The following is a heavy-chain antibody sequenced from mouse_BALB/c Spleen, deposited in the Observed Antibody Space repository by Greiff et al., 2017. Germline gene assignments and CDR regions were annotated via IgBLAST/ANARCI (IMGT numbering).Heavy chain of an antibody. CDR3: ARDGGTTGYWYFDV. CDR1: GFSLTGYG. V-gene: IGHV2-6-7*01. CDR2: IWGDGST. Sequence: QVQLKESGPGLVAPSQSLSITCTVSGFSLTGYGVNWVRQPPGKGLEWLGMIWGDGSTDYNSALKSRLSISKDNSKSQVFLKMNSLQTDDTARYYCARDGGTTGYWYFDVWGAGTTVTVSS. D-gene: IGHD1-1*01. J-gene: IGHJ1*01.